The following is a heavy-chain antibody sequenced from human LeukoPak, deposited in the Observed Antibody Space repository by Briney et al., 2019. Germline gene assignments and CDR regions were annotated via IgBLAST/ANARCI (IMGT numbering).Heavy chain of an antibody. CDR3: ARGGTTAVDFDY. CDR2: IYSGGST. CDR1: GFTVSSNY. Sequence: PGGSLRLSCAASGFTVSSNYMSWVRQAPGKGLEWVSVIYSGGSTYYADPVKGRFTISRDNSKNTLYLQMNNLRAEDTAVYYCARGGTTAVDFDYWGQGTLVTVSS. J-gene: IGHJ4*02. D-gene: IGHD1-1*01. V-gene: IGHV3-53*01.